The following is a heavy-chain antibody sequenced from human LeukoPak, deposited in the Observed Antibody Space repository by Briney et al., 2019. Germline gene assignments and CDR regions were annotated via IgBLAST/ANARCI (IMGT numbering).Heavy chain of an antibody. CDR1: GGSISSYY. V-gene: IGHV4-4*07. J-gene: IGHJ4*02. Sequence: PSETLSLTCTVSGGSISSYYWSWIRQPAGKGLEYIGRIYISGSTNYNPSLKSRVTISVDTSKNQFSLKLSSVTAADTAVYYCARTGKRSTMDYWGQGTLVTVSS. D-gene: IGHD3-10*01. CDR2: IYISGST. CDR3: ARTGKRSTMDY.